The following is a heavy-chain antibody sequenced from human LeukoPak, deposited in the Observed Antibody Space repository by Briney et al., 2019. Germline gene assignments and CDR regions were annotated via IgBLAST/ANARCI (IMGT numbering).Heavy chain of an antibody. V-gene: IGHV4-34*01. J-gene: IGHJ5*02. CDR3: AREAMIVVVPSGRFDP. D-gene: IGHD3-22*01. CDR1: GGSFSGYY. Sequence: PSETLSLTCAVYGGSFSGYYWSWIRQPPGKGLEWIGEINHSGSTNYNPPLKSRVTISVDTSKNQFSLKLSSVTAADTAVYYCAREAMIVVVPSGRFDPWGQGTLVTVSS. CDR2: INHSGST.